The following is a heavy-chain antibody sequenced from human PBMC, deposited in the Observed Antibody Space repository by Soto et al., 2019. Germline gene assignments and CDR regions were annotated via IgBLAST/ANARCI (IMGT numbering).Heavy chain of an antibody. CDR1: GFTFSRYS. V-gene: IGHV3-21*01. D-gene: IGHD2-2*02. CDR3: ARSLTEGYCTITGCYTRPLYGMDV. Sequence: KPGGSLRLSCAASGFTFSRYSMNWVRQAPGKGLEWVSSISSTTNYIYYADSMKGRFTVSRDNAKNSVYLDMNSLSAEDTAVYYCARSLTEGYCTITGCYTRPLYGMDVWGQGTTVTVSS. CDR2: ISSTTNYI. J-gene: IGHJ6*02.